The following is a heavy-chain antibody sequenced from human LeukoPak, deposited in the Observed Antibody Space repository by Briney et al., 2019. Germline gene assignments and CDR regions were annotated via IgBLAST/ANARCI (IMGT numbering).Heavy chain of an antibody. CDR1: GFTFSSYA. CDR2: ISGSGGST. CDR3: AKDRAFYYDSSGYYPDAFDI. V-gene: IGHV3-23*01. Sequence: GGSLRLSCAASGFTFSSYAMSWVRQAPGKGLEWVSAISGSGGSTYYADSVKGRFTISRDNSKNTLYLQMNSLRAEDTAVYYCAKDRAFYYDSSGYYPDAFDIWGQGTMVTVSS. J-gene: IGHJ3*02. D-gene: IGHD3-22*01.